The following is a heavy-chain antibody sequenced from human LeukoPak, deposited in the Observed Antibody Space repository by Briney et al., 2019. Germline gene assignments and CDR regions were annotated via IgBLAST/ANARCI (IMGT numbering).Heavy chain of an antibody. CDR2: ISWNSASI. Sequence: PGRSLRLSCAASGFSFDDYVMHWVRQVPGKGLEWVSGISWNSASIGYADSVKGRFNISRDNAKNSLYLQMNTLRADDTAVYYCARDGFGTGSNWGQGTLVTVSS. D-gene: IGHD3-16*01. CDR1: GFSFDDYV. CDR3: ARDGFGTGSN. V-gene: IGHV3-9*01. J-gene: IGHJ4*02.